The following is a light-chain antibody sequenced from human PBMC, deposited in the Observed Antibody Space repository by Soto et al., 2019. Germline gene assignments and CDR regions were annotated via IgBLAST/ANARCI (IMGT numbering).Light chain of an antibody. CDR1: QTFSSSY. CDR3: QQYGSSPFT. V-gene: IGKV3-20*01. Sequence: EIVLTQSPGTLSLSPGERATLSCRASQTFSSSYLVWYQQRPGQAPRLLMYGASSRATGIPDRFSGSGSGADFTLTISRLEPEDFAVYYCQQYGSSPFTFGPGTKVDIK. CDR2: GAS. J-gene: IGKJ3*01.